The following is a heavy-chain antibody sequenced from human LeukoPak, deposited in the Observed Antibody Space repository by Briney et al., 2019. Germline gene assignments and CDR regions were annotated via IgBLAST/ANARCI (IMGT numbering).Heavy chain of an antibody. CDR1: GYTYTTDG. Sequence: ASVKVSCKASGYTYTTDGISWVRQAPGQGLEWMGWIDTYSGKTNYAQKFQGRVTMTSDTSTSTAYMELRCLRSDDTAVYYCARDRGIAEADSFDPWGQGTLVTVSS. D-gene: IGHD6-13*01. V-gene: IGHV1-18*01. J-gene: IGHJ5*02. CDR3: ARDRGIAEADSFDP. CDR2: IDTYSGKT.